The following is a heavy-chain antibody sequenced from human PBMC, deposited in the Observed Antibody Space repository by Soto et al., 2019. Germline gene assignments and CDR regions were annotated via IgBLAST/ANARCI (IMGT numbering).Heavy chain of an antibody. D-gene: IGHD3-22*01. J-gene: IGHJ4*02. CDR3: ARHEGPDYFDNNGHLDY. CDR2: IYPGDSDA. CDR1: GYRFTTYW. Sequence: PGESLKISCKVSGYRFTTYWIGWVRQMPGKGLEWMGIIYPGDSDARYSPSFQGLVTISADKSIFTAYLQWSSLKASDTAMYFCARHEGPDYFDNNGHLDYWGQGPQGTASS. V-gene: IGHV5-51*01.